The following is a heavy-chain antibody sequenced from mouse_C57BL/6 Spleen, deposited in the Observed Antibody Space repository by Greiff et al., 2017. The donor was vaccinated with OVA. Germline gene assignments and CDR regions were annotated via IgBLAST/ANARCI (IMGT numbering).Heavy chain of an antibody. CDR1: GFTFSNYW. J-gene: IGHJ3*01. D-gene: IGHD1-1*01. CDR2: IRLKSDNYAT. Sequence: EVQLQESGGGLVQPGGSMKLSCVASGFTFSNYWMNWVRQSPEKGLEWVAQIRLKSDNYATHYAESVKGRFTISRDDSKSSVYLQMNNLRAEDTGIYYCTPTVVPTGFAYWGQGTLVTVSA. V-gene: IGHV6-3*01. CDR3: TPTVVPTGFAY.